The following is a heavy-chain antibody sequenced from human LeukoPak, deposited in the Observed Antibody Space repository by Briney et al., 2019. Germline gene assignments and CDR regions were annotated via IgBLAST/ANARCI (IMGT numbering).Heavy chain of an antibody. CDR3: AKWMYYYDSSGFDY. J-gene: IGHJ4*02. CDR1: GFTFSSYA. D-gene: IGHD3-22*01. CDR2: ISYDGSNE. V-gene: IGHV3-30*18. Sequence: GRSLRLSCAASGFTFSSYAMHWVRPAPGKELKWVAVISYDGSNEYYADSMKGRFTISRDNSKNTLYLQMNSLRAEGTAVYCCAKWMYYYDSSGFDYWGQGTLVTVSS.